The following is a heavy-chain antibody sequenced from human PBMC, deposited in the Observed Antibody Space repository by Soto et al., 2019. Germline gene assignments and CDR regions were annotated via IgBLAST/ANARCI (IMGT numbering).Heavy chain of an antibody. CDR2: LYNSGST. Sequence: QVRLQESGPGLVKPSETLSLTCTVSGGSIRSYYWSWIRQAPGKGLEWIGYLYNSGSTVYNPSLKNRVTISVDTSKNQFSLKLNSVTAADTAVYYCARDLWGYCGTDCYPLDVWGQGTTVTVSS. D-gene: IGHD2-21*02. CDR1: GGSIRSYY. V-gene: IGHV4-59*01. J-gene: IGHJ6*02. CDR3: ARDLWGYCGTDCYPLDV.